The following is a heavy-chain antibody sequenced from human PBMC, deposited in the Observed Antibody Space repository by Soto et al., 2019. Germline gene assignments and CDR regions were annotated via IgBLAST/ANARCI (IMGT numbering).Heavy chain of an antibody. D-gene: IGHD3-3*01. V-gene: IGHV5-51*01. Sequence: GESLKISCEGSGYIFTNFWIGWVRQMPGKGLEWVGIVYPDDSDTRYSPSFQGQVTISAEKTSSPAYLQLSSLKASDTAIYYCVTQKRYSDVWNPPYFDYWGQGPLVTLSS. CDR2: VYPDDSDT. CDR1: GYIFTNFW. CDR3: VTQKRYSDVWNPPYFDY. J-gene: IGHJ4*02.